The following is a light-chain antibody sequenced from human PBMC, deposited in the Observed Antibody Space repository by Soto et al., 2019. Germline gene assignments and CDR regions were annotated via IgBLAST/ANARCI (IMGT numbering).Light chain of an antibody. CDR3: QQYNNWPFS. CDR1: QSVSSN. V-gene: IGKV3-15*01. J-gene: IGKJ5*01. Sequence: ELVMTESPVTLSVSPGESATLSCRASQSVSSNLAWYQQKSGQSPRLLIYDVSIRATGVPARFSGTGSETDFTLTNSGLQSEDSAVYCCQQYNNWPFSFGQGTRLEIK. CDR2: DVS.